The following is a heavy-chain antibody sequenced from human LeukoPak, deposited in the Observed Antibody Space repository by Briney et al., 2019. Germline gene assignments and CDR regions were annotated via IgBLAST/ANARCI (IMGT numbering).Heavy chain of an antibody. J-gene: IGHJ4*02. V-gene: IGHV3-11*01. CDR1: GFTFSDYY. CDR2: ISNTGSII. CDR3: ARDTAEDGRGTTFDH. Sequence: GGSLRLSCAASGFTFSDYYMSWVRQAPGKGLEWVSYISNTGSIIYYADSVKGRFTISRDNAKNSLCLQMNSLRAEDTAVYYCARDTAEDGRGTTFDHWGQGTLVTVSS. D-gene: IGHD1-1*01.